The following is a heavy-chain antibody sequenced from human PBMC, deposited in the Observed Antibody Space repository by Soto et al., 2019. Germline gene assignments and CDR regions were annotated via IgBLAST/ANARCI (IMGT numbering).Heavy chain of an antibody. J-gene: IGHJ4*02. Sequence: ASVKVSCKASGYTFTSYGISWVRQAPGQGLEWMGWISAYNGNTNYAQKLQGRVTMTTDTSTSTAYMELRSLTSDHTAVYYGSRGGYCSGGSCYGIDYWGQGTLVTVSS. CDR3: SRGGYCSGGSCYGIDY. CDR2: ISAYNGNT. D-gene: IGHD2-15*01. V-gene: IGHV1-18*01. CDR1: GYTFTSYG.